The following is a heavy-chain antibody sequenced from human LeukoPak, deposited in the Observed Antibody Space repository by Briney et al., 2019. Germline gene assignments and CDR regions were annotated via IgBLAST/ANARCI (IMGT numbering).Heavy chain of an antibody. CDR2: INPSGGST. V-gene: IGHV1-46*01. Sequence: ASVKVSCKASGYTFTSYAMNWVRQAPGQGLEWMGIINPSGGSTNYAQKFQGRVTITADKSTSTAYMELSSLRSEDTAVYYCARGDTYSSGLIGYWGQGTLVTVSS. D-gene: IGHD6-19*01. CDR3: ARGDTYSSGLIGY. CDR1: GYTFTSYA. J-gene: IGHJ4*02.